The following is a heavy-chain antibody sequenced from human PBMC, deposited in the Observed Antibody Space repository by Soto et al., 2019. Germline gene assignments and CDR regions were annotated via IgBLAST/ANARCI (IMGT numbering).Heavy chain of an antibody. CDR2: TYHRGGT. CDR3: ARGGDYYFDS. CDR1: GDPIISVGFS. J-gene: IGHJ4*02. Sequence: PSETLSLTCVVSGDPIISVGFSWIWVRQPPGKGLEWIGYTYHRGGTYYNPSLRSRVTISLHSSKNQFSLKLDSVTAADTAVYYCARGGDYYFDSWGPGTLVTVSS. V-gene: IGHV4-30-2*01. D-gene: IGHD2-21*02.